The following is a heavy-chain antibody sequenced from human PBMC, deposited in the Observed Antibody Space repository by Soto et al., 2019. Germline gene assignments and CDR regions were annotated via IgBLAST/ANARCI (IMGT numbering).Heavy chain of an antibody. CDR1: GFSLSTSVMC. Sequence: SGPTLVNPPQTLTLTCTFSGFSLSTSVMCVSWIRQPPGKALEWLALIDWDDDKYYSTSLKTRLTISKDTSKNQVVLPMTNMDPVDTATYYCARIPSTGDYYYYGMDVWGKGTTVTVPQ. CDR3: ARIPSTGDYYYYGMDV. V-gene: IGHV2-70*01. J-gene: IGHJ6*04. CDR2: IDWDDDK. D-gene: IGHD7-27*01.